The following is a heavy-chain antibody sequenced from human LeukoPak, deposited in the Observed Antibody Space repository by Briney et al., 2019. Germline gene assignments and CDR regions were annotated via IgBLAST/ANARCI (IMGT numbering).Heavy chain of an antibody. J-gene: IGHJ6*02. CDR2: INHSGST. CDR3: AREGCSSTSCLSPRPYYYYYYGMDV. D-gene: IGHD2-2*01. V-gene: IGHV4-34*01. Sequence: PSETLSLTCVVYGGSFSGYYWSWIRQPPGKGLEWIGEINHSGSTNYNPSLKSRVTMSVDTSKNQFSLKLSSVTAADTAVYYCAREGCSSTSCLSPRPYYYYYYGMDVWGQGTTVTVSS. CDR1: GGSFSGYY.